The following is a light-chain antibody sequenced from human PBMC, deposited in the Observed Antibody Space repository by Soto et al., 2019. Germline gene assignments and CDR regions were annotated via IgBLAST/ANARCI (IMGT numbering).Light chain of an antibody. CDR2: DVT. J-gene: IGLJ3*02. CDR1: SSDIGVYDF. CDR3: SSYTTSTTRV. Sequence: QSALTQPAYVSGSPGQSITISCTGTSSDIGVYDFVSWYQQHPGRAPKLLIYDVTNRPSGISDRFSGSKSGNTASLTISGLQPEDEADYYCSSYTTSTTRVFGGGTKLTVL. V-gene: IGLV2-14*01.